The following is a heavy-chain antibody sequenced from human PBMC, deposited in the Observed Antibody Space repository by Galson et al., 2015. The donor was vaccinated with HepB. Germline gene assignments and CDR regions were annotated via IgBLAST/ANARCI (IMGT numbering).Heavy chain of an antibody. V-gene: IGHV3-11*06. CDR2: ISSSSSYT. J-gene: IGHJ4*02. CDR3: ARGVEPGYSSGWPETPFDY. CDR1: GFTFSDYY. D-gene: IGHD6-19*01. Sequence: SLRLSCAASGFTFSDYYMSWIRQAPGKGLEWVSYISSSSSYTNYADSVKGRFTISRDNAKNSLYLQMNSLRAEDTAVYYCARGVEPGYSSGWPETPFDYWGQGTLVTVSS.